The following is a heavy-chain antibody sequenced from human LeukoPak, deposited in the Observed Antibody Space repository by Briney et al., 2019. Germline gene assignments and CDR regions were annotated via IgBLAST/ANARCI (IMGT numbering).Heavy chain of an antibody. CDR3: AREPSYSTPDY. D-gene: IGHD6-13*01. CDR2: IYSGGST. CDR1: GFTVSSNY. J-gene: IGHJ4*02. V-gene: IGHV3-53*01. Sequence: PGGSLRLSCAASGFTVSSNYMSWVRQAPGKGLEWVSVIYSGGSTYYADSVKGRFTISRDNSKNTLYLQMNSLRAEDTAVYYCAREPSYSTPDYWGQGTLVTVSS.